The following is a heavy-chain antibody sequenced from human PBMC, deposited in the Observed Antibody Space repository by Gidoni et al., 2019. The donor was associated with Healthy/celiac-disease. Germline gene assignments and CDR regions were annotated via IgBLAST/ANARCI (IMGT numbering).Heavy chain of an antibody. Sequence: QVQLVASGGGVVQPGGSLRLSCAASGFPFSSYAMHWVRQAPGKGLEWVAVISYDGSNKYYADSVKGRFTISRDNSKNTLYLQMNSLRAEDTAVYYCAGQRRGHDAFDIWGQGTMVTVSS. CDR3: AGQRRGHDAFDI. V-gene: IGHV3-30-3*01. CDR1: GFPFSSYA. D-gene: IGHD3-10*01. CDR2: ISYDGSNK. J-gene: IGHJ3*02.